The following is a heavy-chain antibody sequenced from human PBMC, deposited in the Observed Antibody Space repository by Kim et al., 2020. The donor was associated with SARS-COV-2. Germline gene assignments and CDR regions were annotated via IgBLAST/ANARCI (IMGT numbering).Heavy chain of an antibody. V-gene: IGHV3-30-3*01. Sequence: GGSLRLSCAASGFTFSSYAMHWVRQAPGKGLEWVAVISYDGSNKYYADSVKGRFTISRDNSKNTLYLQMNSLRAEDTAVYYCARAAWDCSSTSCYDGYY. D-gene: IGHD2-2*01. J-gene: IGHJ6*01. CDR3: ARAAWDCSSTSCYDGYY. CDR2: ISYDGSNK. CDR1: GFTFSSYA.